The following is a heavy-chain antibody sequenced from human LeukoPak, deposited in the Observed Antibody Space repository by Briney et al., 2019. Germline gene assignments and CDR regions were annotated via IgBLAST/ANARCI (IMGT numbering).Heavy chain of an antibody. CDR2: IWSDGSNK. J-gene: IGHJ5*02. CDR1: GFTFSNYG. V-gene: IGHV3-33*01. CDR3: ARVTMVAGASHNWFVV. D-gene: IGHD2-15*01. Sequence: GESLRLSCAASGFTFSNYGMHWVRQAPGKGPEWVAVIWSDGSNKHYADSARGRFTISRDNSKNTLYLQMNSLRADDTAVYYCARVTMVAGASHNWFVVWGQGTLVSVST.